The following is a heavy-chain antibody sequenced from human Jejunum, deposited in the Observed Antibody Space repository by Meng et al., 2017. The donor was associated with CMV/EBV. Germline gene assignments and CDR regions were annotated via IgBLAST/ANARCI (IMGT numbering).Heavy chain of an antibody. Sequence: SGFILSDYAMQWVRQAPGKGLEFVSGITNNGGSTYYANSVKGRFTISRDNSKSTLYLQMGSLRAEDMAVYYCAKVALSDTKSNYFDSWGQGTLVTVSS. CDR1: GFILSDYA. D-gene: IGHD2-8*01. J-gene: IGHJ4*02. CDR2: ITNNGGST. V-gene: IGHV3-64*01. CDR3: AKVALSDTKSNYFDS.